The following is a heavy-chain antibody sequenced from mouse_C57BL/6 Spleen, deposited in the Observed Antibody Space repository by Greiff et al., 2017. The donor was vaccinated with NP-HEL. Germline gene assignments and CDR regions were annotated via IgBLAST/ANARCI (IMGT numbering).Heavy chain of an antibody. CDR2: INYDGSST. Sequence: EVQRVESEGGLVQPGSSMKLSCTASGFTFSDYYMAWVRQVPEKGLEWVANINYDGSSTYYLDSLKSRFIISRDNAKNILYLQMSSLKSEDTATYYCARGDYVDYAMDYWGQGTSVTVSS. D-gene: IGHD1-1*01. V-gene: IGHV5-16*01. J-gene: IGHJ4*01. CDR1: GFTFSDYY. CDR3: ARGDYVDYAMDY.